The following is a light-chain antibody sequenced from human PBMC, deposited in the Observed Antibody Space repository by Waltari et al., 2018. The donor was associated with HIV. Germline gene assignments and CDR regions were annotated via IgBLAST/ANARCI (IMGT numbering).Light chain of an antibody. CDR1: QSISSY. J-gene: IGKJ4*01. V-gene: IGKV1-39*01. Sequence: DLQMTQSPSSLSASVGDRVTITCRASQSISSYLNWYQQKPGKSPKLLIYAASSLQSGVPSRFSGSGSGTDFTLTISSLQPEDFATYYCQQSYSVLTFGGGTKVEIK. CDR3: QQSYSVLT. CDR2: AAS.